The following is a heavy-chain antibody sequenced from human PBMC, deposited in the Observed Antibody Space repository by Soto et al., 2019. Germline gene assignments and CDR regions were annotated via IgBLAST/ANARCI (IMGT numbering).Heavy chain of an antibody. CDR2: IIPISGTA. V-gene: IGHV1-69*01. D-gene: IGHD2-2*01. Sequence: QVQLVQSGAEVKKPGSSVKVSCKASGGTFSSYAISWVRQAPGQGLEWMGGIIPISGTANYAQKFQGRVTITADESTSTAYMELYNLRSEDTAVYYCARSQGSSTSLEIYYYYYYGMDVWGQGTTVTVSS. CDR3: ARSQGSSTSLEIYYYYYYGMDV. CDR1: GGTFSSYA. J-gene: IGHJ6*02.